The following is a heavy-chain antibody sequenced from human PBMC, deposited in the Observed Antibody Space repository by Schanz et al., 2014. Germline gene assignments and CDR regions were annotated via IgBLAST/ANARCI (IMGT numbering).Heavy chain of an antibody. Sequence: QVQLVESGGGVVQPGKSLRLSCAASGFTFRSYAVHWVRQTPGKGLEWLAVISSDGSKKYFADSVKGRFIISRDNSKNTVYLQMSSLRVEDTAVYYCARRPQLQCFDYWGQGTLVTVSS. CDR2: ISSDGSKK. D-gene: IGHD4-4*01. V-gene: IGHV3-30*04. CDR1: GFTFRSYA. J-gene: IGHJ4*02. CDR3: ARRPQLQCFDY.